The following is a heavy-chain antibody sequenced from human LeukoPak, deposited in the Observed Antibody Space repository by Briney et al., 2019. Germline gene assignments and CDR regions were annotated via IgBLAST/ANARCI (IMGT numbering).Heavy chain of an antibody. CDR3: ARHRRGARAPFDY. Sequence: SETLSLTCTVSGGSISSSSYYWGWIRQPPGKGLEWIGSIYYSGSTYYNPSLKSRVTISVDTSKNQFSLKLSSVTAADTAVYYCARHRRGARAPFDYWGQGTLVTVSS. CDR2: IYYSGST. V-gene: IGHV4-39*01. CDR1: GGSISSSSYY. J-gene: IGHJ4*02.